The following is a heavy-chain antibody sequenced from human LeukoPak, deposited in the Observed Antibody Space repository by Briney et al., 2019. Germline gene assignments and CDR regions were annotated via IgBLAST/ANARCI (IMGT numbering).Heavy chain of an antibody. J-gene: IGHJ6*03. CDR1: GYTFTSYD. CDR2: MNPNRGNT. CDR3: ARVKITMVRGVIINRYYYYYMDV. D-gene: IGHD3-10*01. Sequence: GASVNVSCTASGYTFTSYDINWVRQATGQGLEWMGWMNPNRGNTGYAHKLQGRATITRHPSIGTAYMELSSLRSEDTAVYYCARVKITMVRGVIINRYYYYYMDVWGKGATVTISS. V-gene: IGHV1-8*01.